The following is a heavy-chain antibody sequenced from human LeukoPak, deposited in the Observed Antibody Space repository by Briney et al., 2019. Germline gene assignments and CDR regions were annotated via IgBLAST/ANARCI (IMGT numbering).Heavy chain of an antibody. CDR1: GFTFSSYA. J-gene: IGHJ4*02. CDR3: AKASNSSSWYFYFDY. V-gene: IGHV3-23*01. CDR2: ISGSGGST. Sequence: GGSLRLSCAASGFTFSSYAMSWVRQAPGKGLEWVSAISGSGGSTYHADSVKGRFTISGDNSKNTLYLQMNSLRAEDTAVYYCAKASNSSSWYFYFDYWGQGTLVTVSS. D-gene: IGHD6-13*01.